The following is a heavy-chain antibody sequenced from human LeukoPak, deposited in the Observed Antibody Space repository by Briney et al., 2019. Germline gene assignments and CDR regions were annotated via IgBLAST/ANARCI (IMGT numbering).Heavy chain of an antibody. CDR1: GYSFTSYW. V-gene: IGHV5-51*01. CDR2: IYPGDSDT. D-gene: IGHD5-24*01. J-gene: IGHJ4*02. CDR3: ARQVRKMATNRARDY. Sequence: GESLKISCKGSGYSFTSYWIGWVRQMPGKGLEWMGIIYPGDSDTRYSPSFQGQVTISADKSISTAYLQWSSLKASDTAMYHCARQVRKMATNRARDYWGQGTLATVSS.